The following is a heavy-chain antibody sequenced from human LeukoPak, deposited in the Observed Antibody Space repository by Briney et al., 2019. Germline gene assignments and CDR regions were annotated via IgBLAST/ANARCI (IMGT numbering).Heavy chain of an antibody. D-gene: IGHD3-22*01. CDR2: ISSSSSYI. J-gene: IGHJ4*02. Sequence: GGSLRLSCAASGFTLSSYTMNCVREAPGKGLEGGSSISSSSSYIYYADSVKGRFTISRHNAKNSLFLQMNSLRAEDSAVYYCARDGSGYSDPVGSWGQGTLVTVSS. CDR1: GFTLSSYT. V-gene: IGHV3-21*01. CDR3: ARDGSGYSDPVGS.